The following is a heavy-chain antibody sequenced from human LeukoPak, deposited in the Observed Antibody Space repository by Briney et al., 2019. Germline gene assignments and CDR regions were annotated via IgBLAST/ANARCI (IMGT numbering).Heavy chain of an antibody. CDR1: GLTFSTYG. J-gene: IGHJ4*02. D-gene: IGHD6-19*01. Sequence: GGSLRLSCAASGLTFSTYGVHWVRQAPGKGLKWVAVIWHDGSSEFYADSVKGRFSISRDDSKNTVSLQMNSLRAEDTALYYCAKDTTGGWSGYFDSWGQGILVTVSS. V-gene: IGHV3-33*06. CDR2: IWHDGSSE. CDR3: AKDTTGGWSGYFDS.